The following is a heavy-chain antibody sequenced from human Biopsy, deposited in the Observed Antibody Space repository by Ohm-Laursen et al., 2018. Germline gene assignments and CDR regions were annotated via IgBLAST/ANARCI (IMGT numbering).Heavy chain of an antibody. CDR1: GESFNGCY. V-gene: IGHV4-34*01. Sequence: SETLSLTCAVSGESFNGCYWSWIRQTPGKGLEWIGEINHSGRTNYNPTLKSRLTIPVDTSKKQFYLKVRSVTAADTAVYYCVRGVDYYDPYHYYALDVWGQGTTVTVSS. CDR2: INHSGRT. CDR3: VRGVDYYDPYHYYALDV. D-gene: IGHD3-22*01. J-gene: IGHJ6*02.